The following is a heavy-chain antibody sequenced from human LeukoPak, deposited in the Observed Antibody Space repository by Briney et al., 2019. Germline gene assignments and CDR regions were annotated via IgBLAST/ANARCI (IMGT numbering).Heavy chain of an antibody. Sequence: SETLSLTCTVSGGSISSSSYYWGWIRQPPGKGLEWIGSIYYSGSTYYNPSLKSRVTISVDTSKNQFSLKLSSVTAADTAVYYCARHGDYGESDYWGQGTLVTVSS. CDR1: GGSISSSSYY. CDR2: IYYSGST. J-gene: IGHJ4*02. CDR3: ARHGDYGESDY. D-gene: IGHD4-17*01. V-gene: IGHV4-39*01.